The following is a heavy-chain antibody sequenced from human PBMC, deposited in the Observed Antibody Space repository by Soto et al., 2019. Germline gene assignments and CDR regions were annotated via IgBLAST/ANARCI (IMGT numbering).Heavy chain of an antibody. CDR3: ARDRGGRYYDFWSGYSN. CDR2: IIPIFGTA. D-gene: IGHD3-3*01. V-gene: IGHV1-69*01. CDR1: GGTFSSYA. Sequence: QVQLVQSGAEVKKPGSSVKVSCKASGGTFSSYAISWVRQAPGQGLEWMGGIIPIFGTANYAQKFHGRVTITADESTSTAYMELSSLRSEDTAVYYCARDRGGRYYDFWSGYSNWGQGTLVTVSS. J-gene: IGHJ4*02.